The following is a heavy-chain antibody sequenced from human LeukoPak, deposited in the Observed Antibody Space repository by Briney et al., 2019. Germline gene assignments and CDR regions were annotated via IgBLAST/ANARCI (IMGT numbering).Heavy chain of an antibody. J-gene: IGHJ4*02. V-gene: IGHV3-11*01. Sequence: GGSLRLSCAASGFTFNDYYMSWIRQAPGKGLEWVSYISGSGGNIYNADSVKGRFTISRDNAKNSLYLQMSSLRAEDTAIYYCASHVRGYSDYERGIFDYWGQGTPVTVSS. CDR1: GFTFNDYY. CDR3: ASHVRGYSDYERGIFDY. D-gene: IGHD5-12*01. CDR2: ISGSGGNI.